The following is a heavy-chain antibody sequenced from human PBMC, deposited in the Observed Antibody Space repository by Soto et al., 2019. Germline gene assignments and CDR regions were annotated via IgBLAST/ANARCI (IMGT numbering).Heavy chain of an antibody. CDR1: GFTFSSYG. J-gene: IGHJ6*02. V-gene: IGHV3-21*01. D-gene: IGHD2-2*01. CDR3: ARDASSYYYYYGMDV. CDR2: ISSSSSYI. Sequence: PGGSLRLSCAASGFTFSSYGMNWVRQAPGKGLEWVSSISSSSSYIYYADSVKGRFTISRDNAKNSLYLQMNSLRAEDTAVYYCARDASSYYYYYGMDVWGQGTTVTVSS.